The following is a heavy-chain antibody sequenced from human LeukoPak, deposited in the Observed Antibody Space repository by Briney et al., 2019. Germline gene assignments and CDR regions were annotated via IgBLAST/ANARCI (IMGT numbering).Heavy chain of an antibody. J-gene: IGHJ4*02. CDR3: ARDYGGNSEPLDY. V-gene: IGHV3-21*01. CDR1: GFTFSGYSGYT. D-gene: IGHD4-23*01. Sequence: PGGSLRLSCAASGFTFSGYSGYTMNWVRQAPGKGLEWVSSISTSSTYIYYADSVKGRFTISRDNAKNSLYLQMNSLRAEDTAVYYCARDYGGNSEPLDYWGQGTLVTVSS. CDR2: ISTSSTYI.